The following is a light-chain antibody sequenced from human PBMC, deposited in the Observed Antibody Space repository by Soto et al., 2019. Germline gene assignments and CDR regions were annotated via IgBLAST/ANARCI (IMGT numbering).Light chain of an antibody. Sequence: ESVLTQSPGTLSLSPGERATLSCRASQSLSGGYLAWFQQKPGQTPRLLIYSASNRATGIPDRFSGSGSGTDFTLTISRLEPEDFVLYYWQQNGSLPITFGQGTRLEIK. J-gene: IGKJ5*01. CDR2: SAS. V-gene: IGKV3-20*01. CDR3: QQNGSLPIT. CDR1: QSLSGGY.